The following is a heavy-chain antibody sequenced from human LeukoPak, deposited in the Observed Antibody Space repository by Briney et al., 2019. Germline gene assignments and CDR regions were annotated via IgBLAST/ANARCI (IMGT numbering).Heavy chain of an antibody. D-gene: IGHD3-10*01. Sequence: PGGSLRLSCAASGFTFSSYGMHWVRQAPGKGLEWVAVISYDGSNKYYADSVKGRFTISRDNSKNTLYLQMNSLRAEDTAVYYCAKNLWFGESLHSYYGMDVWGQGTTVTVSS. CDR2: ISYDGSNK. J-gene: IGHJ6*02. CDR3: AKNLWFGESLHSYYGMDV. CDR1: GFTFSSYG. V-gene: IGHV3-30*18.